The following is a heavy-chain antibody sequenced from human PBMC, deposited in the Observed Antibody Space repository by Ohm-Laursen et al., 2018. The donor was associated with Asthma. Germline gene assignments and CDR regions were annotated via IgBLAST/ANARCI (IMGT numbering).Heavy chain of an antibody. J-gene: IGHJ6*02. CDR3: ARDGRVPAAIPDYYYGMDV. Sequence: SETLSLTCAVSGGSISSSSYFWGWIRQPPGKGLEWIGSIYYSGSTSYNPSLKSRVTISVDTSKNQFSLKLSSVTAADTAVYYCARDGRVPAAIPDYYYGMDVWGQGTTVTVSS. CDR1: GGSISSSSYF. V-gene: IGHV4-39*02. CDR2: IYYSGST. D-gene: IGHD2-2*01.